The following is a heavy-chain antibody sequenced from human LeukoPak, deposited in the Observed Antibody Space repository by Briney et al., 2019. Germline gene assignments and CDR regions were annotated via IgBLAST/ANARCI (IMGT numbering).Heavy chain of an antibody. CDR2: ISDSSSIT. D-gene: IGHD3-10*01. J-gene: IGHJ6*02. CDR3: EKVIRGGYGMDV. V-gene: IGHV3-48*02. CDR1: GFTFSSFG. Sequence: GGSLRLSCAASGFTFSSFGMNWVRQAPGKGLEWVSYISDSSSITYYADSVKGRFTISRDNAKNSLSLQLNSLRDEDTAVYFCEKVIRGGYGMDVWGQGTTVTVSS.